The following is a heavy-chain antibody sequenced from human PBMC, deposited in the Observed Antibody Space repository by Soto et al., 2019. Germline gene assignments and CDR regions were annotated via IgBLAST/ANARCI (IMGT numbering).Heavy chain of an antibody. J-gene: IGHJ6*03. CDR2: IYYSGST. D-gene: IGHD2-21*02. CDR3: ARIVIVTVTAYTDMDV. V-gene: IGHV4-39*01. CDR1: GASIVSSNYY. Sequence: PSETLSLTCTVSGASIVSSNYYWGWIRQPPGKGLEWIGSIYYSGSTYDNPSLKSRVTISVDTSTNQFSLKLSSVTAADTAVYYCARIVIVTVTAYTDMDVWGIETTVTVS.